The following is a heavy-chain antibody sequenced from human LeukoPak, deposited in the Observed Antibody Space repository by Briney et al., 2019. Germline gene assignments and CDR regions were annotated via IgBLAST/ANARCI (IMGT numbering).Heavy chain of an antibody. J-gene: IGHJ4*02. V-gene: IGHV3-7*01. CDR3: VGGHVNTAMTGDFDY. D-gene: IGHD5-18*01. Sequence: GGSLRLSCVASGFTFSTYWMNWVRQAPGKGLEWVASIKQDESEKYFLDSVKGRFAISRDNAKNSLYLHMDSLRAEDTAVYYCVGGHVNTAMTGDFDYWGQGTLVTVSS. CDR2: IKQDESEK. CDR1: GFTFSTYW.